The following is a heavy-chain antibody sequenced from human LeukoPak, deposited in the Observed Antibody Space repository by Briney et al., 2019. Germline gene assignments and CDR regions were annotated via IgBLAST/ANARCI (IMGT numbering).Heavy chain of an antibody. CDR1: GGSFSGYY. D-gene: IGHD6-19*01. V-gene: IGHV4-34*01. CDR3: ARGGTGSGWYRTRPGVPVPSYYFDY. CDR2: INHSGST. J-gene: IGHJ4*02. Sequence: SETLSLTCAVYGGSFSGYYWSWIRQPPGKGLEWIWEINHSGSTNYNPSPKSRVTITVDTSKTQFSLKLSSVTDADTAAYYCARGGTGSGWYRTRPGVPVPSYYFDYWGQGTLVTVSP.